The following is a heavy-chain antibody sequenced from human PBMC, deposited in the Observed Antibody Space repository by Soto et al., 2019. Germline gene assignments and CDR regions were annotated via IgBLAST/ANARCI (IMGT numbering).Heavy chain of an antibody. Sequence: SVKVSCKASGGTFSNYAITWVRQAPGQGLEWMGGIIPIFGTANYAQKFQGRVTITADESTSTAYMELSSLTSEDSAVYYCASRGYIAYDSEYWGQGTLVTVSS. CDR1: GGTFSNYA. J-gene: IGHJ4*02. V-gene: IGHV1-69*13. D-gene: IGHD5-12*01. CDR2: IIPIFGTA. CDR3: ASRGYIAYDSEY.